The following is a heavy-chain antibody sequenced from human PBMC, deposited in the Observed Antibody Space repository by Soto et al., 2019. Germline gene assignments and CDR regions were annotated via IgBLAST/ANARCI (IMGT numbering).Heavy chain of an antibody. V-gene: IGHV5-51*01. CDR1: GYSFTSYW. D-gene: IGHD3-3*01. CDR2: IYPGDSDT. Sequence: PGESLKISCKGSGYSFTSYWIGWVRQMPGKGLEWMGIIYPGDSDTRYSPSFQGQVTISADKSISTAYLQWSSLKASDTAMYYCARQYYDFWSGYSMGSIWFDPWGQGTLVTVSS. CDR3: ARQYYDFWSGYSMGSIWFDP. J-gene: IGHJ5*02.